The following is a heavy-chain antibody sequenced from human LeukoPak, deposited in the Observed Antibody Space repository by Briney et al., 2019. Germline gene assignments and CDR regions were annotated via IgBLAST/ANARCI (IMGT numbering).Heavy chain of an antibody. V-gene: IGHV1-2*02. Sequence: ASVKVSCKASGYTFTSYYMHWVRQAPGQGLEWMGIINPNSGGTNYAQKFQGRVTMTRDTSISTAYMELSRLRSDDTAVYYCASNGAAAEDWFDPWGQGTLVTVSS. CDR1: GYTFTSYY. CDR3: ASNGAAAEDWFDP. CDR2: INPNSGGT. J-gene: IGHJ5*02. D-gene: IGHD6-13*01.